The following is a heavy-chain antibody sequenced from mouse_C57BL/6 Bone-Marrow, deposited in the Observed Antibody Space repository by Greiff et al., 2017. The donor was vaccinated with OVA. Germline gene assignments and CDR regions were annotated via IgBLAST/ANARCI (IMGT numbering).Heavy chain of an antibody. CDR1: GFTFSSYA. V-gene: IGHV5-9-1*02. Sequence: EVMLVESGEGLVKPGGSLKLSCAASGFTFSSYAMSWVRQTPEKRLEWVAYISSGGDYIYYADTVKGRFTISRDNARNTLYLQMSSLKSEDTAMYYCTRGGYYYGSSYFHFDYWGQGTTLTVSS. CDR2: ISSGGDYI. J-gene: IGHJ2*01. D-gene: IGHD1-1*01. CDR3: TRGGYYYGSSYFHFDY.